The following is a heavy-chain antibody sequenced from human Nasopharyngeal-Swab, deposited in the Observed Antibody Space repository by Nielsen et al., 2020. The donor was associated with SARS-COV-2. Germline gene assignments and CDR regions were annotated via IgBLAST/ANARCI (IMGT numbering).Heavy chain of an antibody. J-gene: IGHJ6*02. CDR2: INHSGST. Sequence: SETLSLTCDVYGGSFRGYYWSWIRQPPGKGLEWIGEINHSGSTNYNPSLKSRVTISVDTSKNQFSLKLSSVTAADTAVYYCAIIFRALECSSPSFYRYYYYGMDVWGQGTTVTVSS. V-gene: IGHV4-34*01. CDR1: GGSFRGYY. CDR3: AIIFRALECSSPSFYRYYYYGMDV. D-gene: IGHD2-2*01.